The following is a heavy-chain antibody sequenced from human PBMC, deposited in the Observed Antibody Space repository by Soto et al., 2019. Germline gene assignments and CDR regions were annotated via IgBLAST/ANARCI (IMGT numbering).Heavy chain of an antibody. CDR2: INAGNGNT. V-gene: IGHV1-3*01. D-gene: IGHD6-19*01. J-gene: IGHJ1*01. Sequence: QAHLVPSGTEVKMPGDSVQVSCKASGFVSTNHNFHWVRQAPGQSLEWMGRINAGNGNTQYSQNFQGRVTFTSDPSASKAFMELTNIRFEGRAMYDSASDYGSNWRLWGQGTLVSVSS. CDR1: GFVSTNHN. CDR3: ASDYGSNWRL.